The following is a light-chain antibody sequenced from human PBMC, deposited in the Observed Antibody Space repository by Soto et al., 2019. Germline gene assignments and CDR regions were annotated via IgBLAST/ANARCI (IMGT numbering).Light chain of an antibody. CDR1: QSISHW. CDR2: DAS. V-gene: IGKV1-5*01. J-gene: IGKJ2*01. CDR3: QQYNTYSYT. Sequence: DIQMTQSPSTLSASVGDRVTITCRASQSISHWLAWYQQRPGEAPKLLMYDASTLENWVPSRFSGSGSGTEFTLTISGLRPDDFATYYCQQYNTYSYTFGQGTKLEIK.